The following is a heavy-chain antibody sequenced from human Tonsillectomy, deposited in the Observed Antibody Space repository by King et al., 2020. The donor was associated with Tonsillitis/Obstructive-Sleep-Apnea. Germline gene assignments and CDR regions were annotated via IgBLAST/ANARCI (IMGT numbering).Heavy chain of an antibody. CDR3: ARKVANGPIDY. CDR2: VHYTWST. D-gene: IGHD4/OR15-4a*01. V-gene: IGHV4-59*02. Sequence: MQLQESGPRLVKPSDTLSLTCNVSGGSVNNYYWSWIRQPPGKELEWVGYVHYTWSTFFNPSLESRVTMSIDTSKNQFSLRLIYVPAADTAVYYCARKVANGPIDYWGQGILVTVSS. J-gene: IGHJ4*02. CDR1: GGSVNNYY.